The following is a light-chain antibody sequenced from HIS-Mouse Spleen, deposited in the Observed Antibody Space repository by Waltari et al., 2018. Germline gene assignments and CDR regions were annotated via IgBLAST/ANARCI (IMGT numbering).Light chain of an antibody. CDR2: EGS. J-gene: IGLJ3*02. CDR3: CSYAGSSTNWV. V-gene: IGLV2-23*01. CDR1: SSDVGLSHL. Sequence: QSALTQPASVSGSPGQSTTISCPGTSSDVGLSHLFSWYQQHPGKAPKLMIYEGSKRPSGVSNRFSGSKSGNTASLTISGLQAEDEADYYCCSYAGSSTNWVFGGGTKLTVL.